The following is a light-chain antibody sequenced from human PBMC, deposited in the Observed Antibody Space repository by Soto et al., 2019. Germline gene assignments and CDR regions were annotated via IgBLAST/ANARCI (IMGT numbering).Light chain of an antibody. J-gene: IGKJ5*01. CDR1: QSLLHSNGYNY. CDR2: LGS. Sequence: DTVMTQSPLSLPVTPGEPASISCRSSQSLLHSNGYNYLDWYLQKPGQSPQLLIYLGSNRASGVPDRFSGSGSGTDFTLKISRVEAEDVRVYYRMQALPTQITFGQGTRLEIK. V-gene: IGKV2-28*01. CDR3: MQALPTQIT.